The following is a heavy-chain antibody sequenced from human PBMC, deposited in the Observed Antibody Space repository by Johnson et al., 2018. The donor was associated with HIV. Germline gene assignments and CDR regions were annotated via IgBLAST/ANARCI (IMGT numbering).Heavy chain of an antibody. J-gene: IGHJ3*02. CDR1: GFTFSSYA. Sequence: EVQLVESGGGLVQPGGSLRLSCAASGFTFSSYAMSWVRQAPGKGLEWVSVISGSGVSTYYADSVKGRFTISRDNAKNSLYLQMDSLRAEDTAVYYCARDGVYSSPHDAFDIWGQGTMVTVSS. D-gene: IGHD6-19*01. CDR2: ISGSGVST. CDR3: ARDGVYSSPHDAFDI. V-gene: IGHV3-23*04.